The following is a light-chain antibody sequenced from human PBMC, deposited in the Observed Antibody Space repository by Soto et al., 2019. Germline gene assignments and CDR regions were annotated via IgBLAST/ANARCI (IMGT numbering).Light chain of an antibody. J-gene: IGKJ4*01. CDR1: QSISSY. CDR3: QQSYSTPRT. CDR2: AAS. V-gene: IGKV1-39*01. Sequence: IRMTQSPSSLSASVGDRVTITCRASQSISSYLGWYQQKPGKAPKLLIYAASSLQSGVPSRFSGSGSGTDFTLTISSLQPEDFATYYCQQSYSTPRTFGGGTKVDIK.